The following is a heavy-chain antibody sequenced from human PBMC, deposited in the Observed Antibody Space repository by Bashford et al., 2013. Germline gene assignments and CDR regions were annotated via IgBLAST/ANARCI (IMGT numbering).Heavy chain of an antibody. Sequence: GGSLRLSCAASGFTFSSYWMHWVRQAPGKGPEWLSYISTTGITTYYADSVKGRFTISRDNAKNSLYLQMNSLRAEDTAVYYCASPQGTSRSLDVWGQGTTVTVSS. J-gene: IGHJ6*02. CDR1: GFTFSSYW. V-gene: IGHV3-48*04. D-gene: IGHD1/OR15-1a*01. CDR2: ISTTGITT. CDR3: ASPQGTSRSLDV.